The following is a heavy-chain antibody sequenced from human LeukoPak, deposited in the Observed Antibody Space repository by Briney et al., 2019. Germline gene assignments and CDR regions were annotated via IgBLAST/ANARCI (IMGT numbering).Heavy chain of an antibody. CDR1: GGSISSYY. CDR2: IYYSGST. J-gene: IGHJ4*02. CDR3: ASTVFGVVTHVDY. V-gene: IGHV4-59*08. Sequence: SSETLSLTCTVSGGSISSYYWSWIRQPPGKGLEWIGYIYYSGSTNYNPSLKSRVTISVDTSKNQFSLKLSSVTAADTATYYCASTVFGVVTHVDYWGQGTLVTVSS. D-gene: IGHD3-3*01.